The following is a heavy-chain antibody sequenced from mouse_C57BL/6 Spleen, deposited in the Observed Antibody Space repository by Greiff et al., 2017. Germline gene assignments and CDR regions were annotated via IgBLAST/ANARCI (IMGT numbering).Heavy chain of an antibody. Sequence: VQLQQSGAELVRPGSSVKLSCKASGYTFTSYWMHWVKQRPIQGLEWIGNIDPSDSETHYNQKFKDKATLTVDKSSSTAYMQLSSLTSEDSAVYYCARSQVLYYAMDYWGQGTSVTVSS. D-gene: IGHD3-2*02. CDR1: GYTFTSYW. V-gene: IGHV1-52*01. CDR3: ARSQVLYYAMDY. J-gene: IGHJ4*01. CDR2: IDPSDSET.